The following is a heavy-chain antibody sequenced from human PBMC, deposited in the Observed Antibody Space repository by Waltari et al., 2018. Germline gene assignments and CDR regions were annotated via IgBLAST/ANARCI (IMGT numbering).Heavy chain of an antibody. CDR1: GFTFSNSW. CDR3: SRSLDD. V-gene: IGHV3-7*01. CDR2: ISPDGREK. J-gene: IGHJ6*02. Sequence: EVQLVESGGDLVQPGGSLRLSFAASGFTFSNSWMDWVRQAPGKGLEWVANISPDGREKSYVDSVEGRFTISRDNAKNSLYLQMNSLRADDTAVYYCSRSLDDWGQGSTVTVSS.